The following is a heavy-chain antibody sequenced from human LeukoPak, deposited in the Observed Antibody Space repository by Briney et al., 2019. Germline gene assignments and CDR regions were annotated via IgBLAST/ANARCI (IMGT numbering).Heavy chain of an antibody. D-gene: IGHD2-21*01. CDR3: ARDRRVGGWGGAFDM. CDR2: IKQDGSQK. J-gene: IGHJ3*02. V-gene: IGHV3-7*01. Sequence: GGSLRLSCVASGFTLRSYWMNWVRQAPGKGLEYVANIKQDGSQKYYVDSMRGRFTISRDNAKNSLYLQIDSLRVEDTAVYYCARDRRVGGWGGAFDMWGHGTQVTVSS. CDR1: GFTLRSYW.